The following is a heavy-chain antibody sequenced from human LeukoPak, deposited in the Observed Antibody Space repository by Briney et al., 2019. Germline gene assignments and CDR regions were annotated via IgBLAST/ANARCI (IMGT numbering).Heavy chain of an antibody. J-gene: IGHJ4*02. CDR2: IYYSGST. V-gene: IGHV4-59*01. CDR1: GGAIRSYY. Sequence: SETLSLTCIVSGGAIRSYYWSWIRQPPGKGLEWIGYIYYSGSTNYSPSLKSRVTISLDTYKNQFSLKLSSVTAADTAVYYCARGKAAAGIWGQGTLVTVSS. D-gene: IGHD6-13*01. CDR3: ARGKAAAGI.